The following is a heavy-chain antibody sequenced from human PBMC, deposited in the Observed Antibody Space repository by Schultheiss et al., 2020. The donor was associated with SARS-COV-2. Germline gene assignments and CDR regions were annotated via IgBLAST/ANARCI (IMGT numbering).Heavy chain of an antibody. CDR3: AKGWKTIFGVVIMDYYFDY. Sequence: GGSLRISCAASGFTFSSYAMSWVRQAPGKGLEWVSAISGSGGSTYYADSVKGRFTISRDNSKNTLYLQMNSLRTEDTAVYFCAKGWKTIFGVVIMDYYFDYWGQGTLGTVSS. D-gene: IGHD3-3*01. V-gene: IGHV3-23*01. CDR1: GFTFSSYA. CDR2: ISGSGGST. J-gene: IGHJ4*02.